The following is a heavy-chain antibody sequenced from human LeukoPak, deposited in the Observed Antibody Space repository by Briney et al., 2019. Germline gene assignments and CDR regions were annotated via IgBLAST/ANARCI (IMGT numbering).Heavy chain of an antibody. D-gene: IGHD3-10*01. CDR2: ISSSGSTI. Sequence: PGGSLRLSCAASGFTFGDYYMSWIRQAPGKGLEWVSYISSSGSTIYYADSVKGRFTISRDNAKNSLYLQMNSLRAEDTAVYYCARVMWFGNAFDIWGQGTMVTVSS. CDR3: ARVMWFGNAFDI. J-gene: IGHJ3*02. V-gene: IGHV3-11*01. CDR1: GFTFGDYY.